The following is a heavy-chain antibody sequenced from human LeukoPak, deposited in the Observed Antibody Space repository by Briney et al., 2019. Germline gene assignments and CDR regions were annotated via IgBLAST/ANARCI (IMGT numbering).Heavy chain of an antibody. Sequence: ASVKVSCKAAGSTLTSFYIHWVRQAPGQGLEWMGIINPSGGSTSYAQKFQGRVTMTRDTSTSTVYMELSSLRSEDTAVYYCARDRSQLVRQGEMGWFDPWGQGTLVTVSS. CDR1: GSTLTSFY. D-gene: IGHD6-6*01. J-gene: IGHJ5*02. CDR2: INPSGGST. CDR3: ARDRSQLVRQGEMGWFDP. V-gene: IGHV1-46*01.